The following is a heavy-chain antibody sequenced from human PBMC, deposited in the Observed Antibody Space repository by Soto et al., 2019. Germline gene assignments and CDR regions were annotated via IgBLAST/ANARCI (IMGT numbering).Heavy chain of an antibody. CDR1: GFTFSSYA. V-gene: IGHV3-23*01. D-gene: IGHD4-17*01. J-gene: IGHJ4*02. Sequence: EVQLLESGGDLVQPGGSLRLSCAASGFTFSSYAMSWVRQAPGKGLEWVSALSAGGTSAYYTVSVEGRFTISRDNSKNIRYLQMNSLRADDTAVYYCARGTYGDYDFWGQGTLVTVSS. CDR3: ARGTYGDYDF. CDR2: LSAGGTSA.